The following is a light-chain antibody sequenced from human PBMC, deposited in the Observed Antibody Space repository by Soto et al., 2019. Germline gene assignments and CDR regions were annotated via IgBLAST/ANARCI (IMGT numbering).Light chain of an antibody. V-gene: IGLV2-11*01. CDR2: DVT. J-gene: IGLJ2*01. Sequence: QSVLTQPRSVSGSPGQSVTISCTGTTSDVDDYNYVSWYQQHPGKAPKLMIYDVTKRPSGVPDRFSGSKSGNTASLTISGLQADDEADYYCCSYADNDPVVFGGGTKLTVL. CDR3: CSYADNDPVV. CDR1: TSDVDDYNY.